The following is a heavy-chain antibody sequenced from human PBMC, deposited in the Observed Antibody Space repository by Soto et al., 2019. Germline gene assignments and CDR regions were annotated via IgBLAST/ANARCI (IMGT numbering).Heavy chain of an antibody. Sequence: GVSVKVSCKASGYTFTSYAMHWVRQAPGQRLEWMGWINAGNGNTKYSQKFQGRVTITRDTSASTAYMELSSLRSEDTAVYYCARDHYDCWSGYYEGFDPWGQGTLVTVSS. CDR2: INAGNGNT. D-gene: IGHD3-3*01. CDR3: ARDHYDCWSGYYEGFDP. CDR1: GYTFTSYA. J-gene: IGHJ5*02. V-gene: IGHV1-3*01.